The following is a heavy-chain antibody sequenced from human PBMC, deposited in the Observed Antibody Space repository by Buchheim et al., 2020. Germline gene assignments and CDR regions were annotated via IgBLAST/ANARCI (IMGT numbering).Heavy chain of an antibody. CDR2: IYPGDSDT. V-gene: IGHV5-51*01. CDR3: ARHVRAPAGSSWYTDYYYYGMDV. D-gene: IGHD6-13*01. Sequence: EVQLVQSGAEVKKPGESLKISCKGSGYSFTSYWIGWVRQMPGKGLEWMGIIYPGDSDTRYSPSFQGQVTISADKSISTAYPQWSSLKASDTAMYYCARHVRAPAGSSWYTDYYYYGMDVWGQGTT. CDR1: GYSFTSYW. J-gene: IGHJ6*02.